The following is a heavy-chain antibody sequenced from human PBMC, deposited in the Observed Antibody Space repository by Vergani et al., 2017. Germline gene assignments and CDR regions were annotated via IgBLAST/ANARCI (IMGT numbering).Heavy chain of an antibody. CDR3: ARGVTSYGDYHSFDY. V-gene: IGHV3-33*01. D-gene: IGHD4-17*01. CDR2: IWYDGSNK. J-gene: IGHJ4*02. Sequence: QVQLVESGGGVVQPGRSLRLSCAASGFTFSSYGMHWVRQAPGKGLEWVAVIWYDGSNKYYADSVKGRFTISSDNSKNTLYLQMNSLRAEDTAVYYCARGVTSYGDYHSFDYWGQGTLVTVSS. CDR1: GFTFSSYG.